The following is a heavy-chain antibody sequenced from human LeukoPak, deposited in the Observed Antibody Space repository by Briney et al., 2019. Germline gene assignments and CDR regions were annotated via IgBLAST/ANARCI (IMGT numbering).Heavy chain of an antibody. CDR2: ISAYNGNT. V-gene: IGHV1-18*01. CDR1: GYTFTSYG. D-gene: IGHD3-10*01. Sequence: GASVKLSCKASGYTFTSYGISWVRQAPGQGLEWMGWISAYNGNTNYAQKLQGRVTMTTDTSTSTAYMELRSLRSDDTAVYYCARAFRHPYYYGSGSYDYWGQGTLVTVSS. CDR3: ARAFRHPYYYGSGSYDY. J-gene: IGHJ4*02.